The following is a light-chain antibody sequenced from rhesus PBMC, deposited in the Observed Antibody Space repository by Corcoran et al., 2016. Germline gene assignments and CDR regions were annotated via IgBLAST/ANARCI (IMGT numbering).Light chain of an antibody. Sequence: EIVLTQSPATLSLSPGERATISCRASQSVSSNLAWYQQKPGQVPRLHIYGASSRAPGIPDRCSGRGSGTAFTLPISSLGPEDFAVYDCQQFSNWPWTFGQGTKVEIK. V-gene: IGKV3-42*03. J-gene: IGKJ1*01. CDR3: QQFSNWPWT. CDR1: QSVSSN. CDR2: GAS.